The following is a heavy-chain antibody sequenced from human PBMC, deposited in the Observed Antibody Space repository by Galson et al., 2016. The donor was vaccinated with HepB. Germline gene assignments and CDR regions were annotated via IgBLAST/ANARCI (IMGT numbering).Heavy chain of an antibody. Sequence: SETLSLTCIVSGASISISSYYWDWIRQPPGKGLACIATVYDSGSIYSNPSLRSRITTSVDTTKNQFSLNLSSVTAADTAVYYCARLYTSQQQRSYYFDYWGQGTLVTVSS. CDR1: GASISISSYY. D-gene: IGHD6-13*01. J-gene: IGHJ4*02. CDR3: ARLYTSQQQRSYYFDY. V-gene: IGHV4-39*01. CDR2: VYDSGSI.